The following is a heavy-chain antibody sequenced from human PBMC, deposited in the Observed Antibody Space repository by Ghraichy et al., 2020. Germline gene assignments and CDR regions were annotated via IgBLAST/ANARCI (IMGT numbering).Heavy chain of an antibody. V-gene: IGHV3-23*01. Sequence: GSLRLSCAASGFTFSSYAMSWVRQAPGKGLEWVSAISGSGGSTYYADSVKGRFTISRDNSKNTLYLQMNSLRAEDTAVYYCAKRGGVVPAAMSWFDPWGQGTLVTVSS. J-gene: IGHJ5*02. CDR3: AKRGGVVPAAMSWFDP. CDR1: GFTFSSYA. D-gene: IGHD2-2*01. CDR2: ISGSGGST.